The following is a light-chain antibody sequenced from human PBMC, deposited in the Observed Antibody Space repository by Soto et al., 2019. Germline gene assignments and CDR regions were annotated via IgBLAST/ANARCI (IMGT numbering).Light chain of an antibody. V-gene: IGLV2-14*01. J-gene: IGLJ2*01. Sequence: QSALTQPASVSGSPGQSITISCTGTSSDVGGYNYISWYQQHPGKATKLMIYDVSNRPSGVSNRFSGSKSGNTASLTISGLEAEDEADYYCSSYTSSSTLVVVGGGTKLTVL. CDR1: SSDVGGYNY. CDR3: SSYTSSSTLVV. CDR2: DVS.